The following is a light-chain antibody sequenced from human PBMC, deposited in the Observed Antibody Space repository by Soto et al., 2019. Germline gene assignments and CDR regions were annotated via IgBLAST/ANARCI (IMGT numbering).Light chain of an antibody. V-gene: IGKV3-20*01. CDR1: QSVSSNY. CDR3: QQYDSSPRT. CDR2: GAS. J-gene: IGKJ1*01. Sequence: EVMLTQSPGTLALSPGERATLSCRASQSVSSNYLAWYQQKSGQAPRLLIYGASNRATGIPDRFSGSGSGTDFNLTIRRLEPEDFAGYYCQQYDSSPRTFGQGTQVECK.